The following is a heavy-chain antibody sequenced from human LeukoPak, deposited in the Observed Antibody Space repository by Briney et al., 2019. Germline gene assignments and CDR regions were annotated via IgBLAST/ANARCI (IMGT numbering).Heavy chain of an antibody. Sequence: GESLKISCQGSGYSFAFYWIAWVRQTPGKGLEWIGNIYPGDLETRYSPSFQGQVTISADKSINTAYLQWSSLKASDSAIYYCARQPILRSNWFDPWGQGTLLTVSS. V-gene: IGHV5-51*01. CDR2: IYPGDLET. J-gene: IGHJ5*02. CDR3: ARQPILRSNWFDP. CDR1: GYSFAFYW. D-gene: IGHD3-3*01.